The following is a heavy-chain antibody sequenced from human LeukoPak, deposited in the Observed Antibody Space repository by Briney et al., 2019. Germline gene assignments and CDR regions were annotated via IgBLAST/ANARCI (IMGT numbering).Heavy chain of an antibody. CDR1: GYTFTGYY. D-gene: IGHD1-26*01. J-gene: IGHJ3*02. V-gene: IGHV1-2*02. Sequence: ASVKVSCKASGYTFTGYYMHWVRQAPGQGLEWMGWINPNSGGTNYAQKFQGRVTMTRDTSISTAYMELSSLRSEDTAVYYCARDGSGSYSDAFDIWGQGTMVTVSS. CDR3: ARDGSGSYSDAFDI. CDR2: INPNSGGT.